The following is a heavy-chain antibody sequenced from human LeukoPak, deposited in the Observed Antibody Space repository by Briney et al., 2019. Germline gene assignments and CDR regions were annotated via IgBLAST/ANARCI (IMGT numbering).Heavy chain of an antibody. CDR3: AREGPYYDYVWGSYRHYFDY. J-gene: IGHJ4*02. Sequence: SSETLSLTCTVSGGSISSYYWSWIRQPPGKGLEWIGYIYYSGSTNYNPSLKSRVTISVDTSKNQFSLKLSSVTAADTAVYYCAREGPYYDYVWGSYRHYFDYWGQGTLVTVSS. CDR2: IYYSGST. CDR1: GGSISSYY. D-gene: IGHD3-16*02. V-gene: IGHV4-59*01.